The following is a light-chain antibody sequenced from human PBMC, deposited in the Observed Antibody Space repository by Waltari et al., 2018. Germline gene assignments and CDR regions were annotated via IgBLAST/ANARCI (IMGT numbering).Light chain of an antibody. CDR2: NNY. V-gene: IGLV1-44*01. CDR3: ATWDDSLKGFV. J-gene: IGLJ1*01. Sequence: QSVLTQPPSASGTPGQRVTISCSGRSSDIGSTTVNWYQHLPGTAPRLLIYNNYYRPSGVPDRFSGSKSGTSASLAISGLQSEDEAVFYCATWDDSLKGFVFGSGTKVTVL. CDR1: SSDIGSTT.